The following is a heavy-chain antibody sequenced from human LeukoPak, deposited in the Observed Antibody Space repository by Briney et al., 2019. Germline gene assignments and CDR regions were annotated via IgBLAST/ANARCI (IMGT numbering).Heavy chain of an antibody. CDR2: ISYDGSNK. Sequence: GGSLRLSCAASGFTFTNYAMHWVRQAPGKGLEWVAVISYDGSNKYYADSVKGRFTISRDKSNNTLSLQMSSLRAEDTAVYYCARGLNFHWLFEPILFDYWGQGTLVTVSS. J-gene: IGHJ4*02. V-gene: IGHV3-30*15. D-gene: IGHD3-9*01. CDR1: GFTFTNYA. CDR3: ARGLNFHWLFEPILFDY.